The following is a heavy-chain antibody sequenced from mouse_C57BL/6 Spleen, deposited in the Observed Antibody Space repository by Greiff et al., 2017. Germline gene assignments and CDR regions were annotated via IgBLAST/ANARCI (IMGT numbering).Heavy chain of an antibody. CDR1: GYTFTDYE. D-gene: IGHD1-1*01. CDR2: IDPETGGT. Sequence: QVQLQQSGAELVRPGASVTLSCKASGYTFTDYEMHWVKQTPVHGLEWIGAIDPETGGTAYNQKFKGKAILTADKSSSTAYMELRSLTSEDSAVYICTRGDGVSGGVFFDYWGQGTTLTVSS. CDR3: TRGDGVSGGVFFDY. V-gene: IGHV1-15*01. J-gene: IGHJ2*01.